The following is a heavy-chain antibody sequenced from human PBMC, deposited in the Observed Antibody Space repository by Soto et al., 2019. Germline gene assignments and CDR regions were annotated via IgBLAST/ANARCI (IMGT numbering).Heavy chain of an antibody. Sequence: PSETLSLTCTVSGGSISSSSYYWGWIRQPPGKGLEWIGSIYYSGSTYYNPSLKSRVTISVDTSKNQFSLKLSSVTAADTAVYYCASQASDTYCTNGVCSYGMDVWGQGTRVTVSS. CDR2: IYYSGST. D-gene: IGHD2-8*01. V-gene: IGHV4-39*01. CDR3: ASQASDTYCTNGVCSYGMDV. J-gene: IGHJ6*02. CDR1: GGSISSSSYY.